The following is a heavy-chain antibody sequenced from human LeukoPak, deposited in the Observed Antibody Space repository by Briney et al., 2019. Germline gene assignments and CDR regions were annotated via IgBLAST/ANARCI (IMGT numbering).Heavy chain of an antibody. CDR3: ARIYSGSYFPPAYFDY. J-gene: IGHJ4*02. CDR1: GFSLSTSGMC. D-gene: IGHD1-26*01. V-gene: IGHV2-70*11. CDR2: IDWDDDK. Sequence: SGPTLVNPTQTLTLTCTFSGFSLSTSGMCVSWIRQPPGKALEWLARIDWDDDKYYSTSLKTRLTISKDTSKNQVVLTMTNMDPVDTATYYCARIYSGSYFPPAYFDYWGQGTLVTVSS.